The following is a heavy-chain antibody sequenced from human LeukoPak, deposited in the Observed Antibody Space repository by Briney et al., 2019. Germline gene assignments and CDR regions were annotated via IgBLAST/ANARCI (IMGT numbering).Heavy chain of an antibody. D-gene: IGHD4-23*01. V-gene: IGHV1-69*04. Sequence: ASVKVSCKASGGTFSSYAISWVRQAPGQGLEWMGRIIPILGIANYAQKFRGSVTITADKSTSTAYMELSSLRSEDTAVYYCARSYGGNSLGAFDIWGQGTMVTVSS. J-gene: IGHJ3*02. CDR2: IIPILGIA. CDR1: GGTFSSYA. CDR3: ARSYGGNSLGAFDI.